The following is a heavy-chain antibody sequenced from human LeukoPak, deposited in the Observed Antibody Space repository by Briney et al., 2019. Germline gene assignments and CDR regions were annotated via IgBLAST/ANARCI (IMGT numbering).Heavy chain of an antibody. J-gene: IGHJ6*03. CDR1: GFTFSSYS. CDR3: ARDSRSGYYYYYMDV. V-gene: IGHV3-53*01. CDR2: IYSGGST. D-gene: IGHD6-25*01. Sequence: GGSLRLSCAASGFTFSSYSLSWVRQAPGKGLEWVSVIYSGGSTYYADSVKGRFTISRDNSKNTLYLQMNSLRAEDTAVYYCARDSRSGYYYYYMDVWGKGTTVTVSS.